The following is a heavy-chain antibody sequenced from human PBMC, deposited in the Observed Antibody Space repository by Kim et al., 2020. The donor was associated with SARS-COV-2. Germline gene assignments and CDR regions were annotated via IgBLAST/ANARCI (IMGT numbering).Heavy chain of an antibody. J-gene: IGHJ5*02. Sequence: ASVKVSCKASGYTFTGYYMHWVRQAPGQGLEWMGRINPNSGGTNYAQKFQGRVTMTRDTSISTAYMELSRLRSDDTAVYYCARGLDILTGYPWGGWFDPWGQGTLVTVSS. D-gene: IGHD3-9*01. CDR2: INPNSGGT. V-gene: IGHV1-2*06. CDR1: GYTFTGYY. CDR3: ARGLDILTGYPWGGWFDP.